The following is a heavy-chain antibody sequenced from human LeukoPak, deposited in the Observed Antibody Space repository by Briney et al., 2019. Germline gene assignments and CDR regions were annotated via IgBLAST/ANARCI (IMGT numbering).Heavy chain of an antibody. CDR1: GYTFISYD. Sequence: GASVKVSCKASGYTFISYDLNWVRQATGQGLEWVGWMNPNSGNTGYAQKFQGRVTMTRNTSISTAYMELSSLRSEDTAVYYCARGGYSSGWHPDWGQGTLVTVSS. CDR3: ARGGYSSGWHPD. J-gene: IGHJ4*02. CDR2: MNPNSGNT. V-gene: IGHV1-8*01. D-gene: IGHD6-19*01.